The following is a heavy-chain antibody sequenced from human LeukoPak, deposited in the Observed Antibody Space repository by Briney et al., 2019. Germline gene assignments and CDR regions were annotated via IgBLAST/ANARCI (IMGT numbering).Heavy chain of an antibody. CDR1: GGSISSSSYY. CDR3: ARQGEGDYGFYGSTVYMDV. V-gene: IGHV4-39*01. Sequence: SETLSLTCTVSGGSISSSSYYWGWIRQPPGKGLEWIGSIYYSGSTYYNPSLKSRVTISVDTSKNQFSLKLSSVTAADTAVYYCARQGEGDYGFYGSTVYMDVWGKGTTVTVSS. CDR2: IYYSGST. J-gene: IGHJ6*03. D-gene: IGHD4-17*01.